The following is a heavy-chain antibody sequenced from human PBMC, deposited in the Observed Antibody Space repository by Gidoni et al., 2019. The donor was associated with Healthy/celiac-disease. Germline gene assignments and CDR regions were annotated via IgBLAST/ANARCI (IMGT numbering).Heavy chain of an antibody. CDR1: GFTFGAYA. CDR2: IRSKAYGGTT. CDR3: TRAGHAYYYGSGSYFTPDY. Sequence: VQLVESGGGLVQPGRSLSLSCTASGFTFGAYAMSLFRQAPGKGLEWVGFIRSKAYGGTTEYAASVKGRITISRDDSKSSAYLQMNSLKTEDTAVYYCTRAGHAYYYGSGSYFTPDYWGQGTLVTVSS. V-gene: IGHV3-49*03. J-gene: IGHJ4*02. D-gene: IGHD3-10*01.